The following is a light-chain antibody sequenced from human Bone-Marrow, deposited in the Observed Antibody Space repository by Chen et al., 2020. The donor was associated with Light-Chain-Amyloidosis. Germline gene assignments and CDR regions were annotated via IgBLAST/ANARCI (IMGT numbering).Light chain of an antibody. J-gene: IGLJ2*01. CDR2: RDT. CDR3: QAADDSGTYEVR. V-gene: IGLV3-25*03. CDR1: DLPTKY. Sequence: SYELTQPPSVSVSPGQTARITCSGDDLPTKYAYWYQQNPGQAPVLVIHRDTVRARGISDGFAGASSRTPARLPIRGVQAEDEADYRCQAADDSGTYEVRFGGGTKLTVL.